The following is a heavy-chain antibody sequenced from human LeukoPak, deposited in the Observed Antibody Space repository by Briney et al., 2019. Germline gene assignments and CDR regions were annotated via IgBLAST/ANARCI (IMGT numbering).Heavy chain of an antibody. Sequence: SETLSLTCAVYGGSFSGYYWSWIRQPPGKGLEWIGEINHSGSANYNPSLKSRVTISVDTSKNQFSLKLSSVTAADTAVYCCARGHRITMIVVNAFDIWGQGTMVTVSS. CDR3: ARGHRITMIVVNAFDI. CDR1: GGSFSGYY. D-gene: IGHD3-22*01. CDR2: INHSGSA. J-gene: IGHJ3*02. V-gene: IGHV4-34*01.